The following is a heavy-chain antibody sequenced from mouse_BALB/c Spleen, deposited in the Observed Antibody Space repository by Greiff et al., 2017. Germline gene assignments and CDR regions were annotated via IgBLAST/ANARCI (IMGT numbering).Heavy chain of an antibody. CDR1: GYSITSDYA. Sequence: EVKLQESGPGLVKPSQSLSLTCTVTGYSITSDYAWNWIRQFPGNKLEWMGYISYSGSTSYNPSLKSRISITRDTSKNQFFLQLNSVTTEDTATYYCASLDNNRSFAYWGQGTLVTVSA. CDR2: ISYSGST. D-gene: IGHD2-14*01. V-gene: IGHV3-2*02. CDR3: ASLDNNRSFAY. J-gene: IGHJ3*01.